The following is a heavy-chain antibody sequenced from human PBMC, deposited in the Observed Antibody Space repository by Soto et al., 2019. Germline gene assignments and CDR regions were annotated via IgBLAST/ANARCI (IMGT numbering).Heavy chain of an antibody. CDR1: GFTFSNAW. D-gene: IGHD5-12*01. J-gene: IGHJ6*02. Sequence: GGSLRLSCAASGFTFSNAWMSWVRQAPGKVLEWVGRIKSKTDGGTTDYAAPVKGRFTISRDDSRNSLYLQMDSLITEDTAVYYCARDKRLGSRSAYGMDVWGQGTTVTVSS. CDR3: ARDKRLGSRSAYGMDV. V-gene: IGHV3-15*01. CDR2: IKSKTDGGTT.